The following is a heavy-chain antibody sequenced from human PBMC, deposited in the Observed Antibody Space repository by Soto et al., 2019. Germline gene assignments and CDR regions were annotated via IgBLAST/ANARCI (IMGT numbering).Heavy chain of an antibody. Sequence: ASVKVSCKASGYTFTSYYIHWVRQAPGQGLEWMGIINPSGGSTSYAQKFQGRVTMTRDTSTSTVYMELSSLRSEDTAVYYCARGVVPAAIHNWFDPWGQGTLVTVSS. CDR3: ARGVVPAAIHNWFDP. J-gene: IGHJ5*02. CDR2: INPSGGST. CDR1: GYTFTSYY. V-gene: IGHV1-46*01. D-gene: IGHD2-2*02.